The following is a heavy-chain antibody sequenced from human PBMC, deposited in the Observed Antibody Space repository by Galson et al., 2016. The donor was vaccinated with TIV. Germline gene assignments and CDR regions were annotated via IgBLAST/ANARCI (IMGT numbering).Heavy chain of an antibody. D-gene: IGHD5-12*01. V-gene: IGHV3-48*03. CDR2: ISPSGTI. J-gene: IGHJ3*01. CDR1: GFTFSSYE. Sequence: SLRLSCAGSGFTFSSYEVNWVRQASGKGLEWISYISPSGTIYYADSVKGRFTISRDNAKNSLFLQMNSLRAEDTAVYFCARVATFVDAFDLWGQGTVVTVS. CDR3: ARVATFVDAFDL.